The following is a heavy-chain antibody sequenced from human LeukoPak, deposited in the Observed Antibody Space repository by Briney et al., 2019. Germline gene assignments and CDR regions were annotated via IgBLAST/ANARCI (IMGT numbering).Heavy chain of an antibody. J-gene: IGHJ3*02. D-gene: IGHD3-10*01. CDR1: GGSFSGYY. V-gene: IGHV4-34*01. CDR2: INHSGST. CDR3: ARGGGVWFGRNAFDI. Sequence: SETLSLTCAVYGGSFSGYYWSWIRQPPGRGLEWIGEINHSGSTNYNPSLKSRVTISVDTSKNQFSLKLSSVTAADTAVYYCARGGGVWFGRNAFDIWGQGTMVTVSS.